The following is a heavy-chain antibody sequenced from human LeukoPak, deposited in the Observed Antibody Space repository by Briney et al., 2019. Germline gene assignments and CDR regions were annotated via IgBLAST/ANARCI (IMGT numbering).Heavy chain of an antibody. J-gene: IGHJ5*02. CDR3: ARHLSVPFTLFGVVLPRGWFDP. CDR1: GYSISSGYY. CDR2: IYHSGST. Sequence: SETLSLTCAVSGYSISSGYYWGWIRRPPGKGLEWIGSIYHSGSTYYNPSLKRRVTISVDTSKHQFSLKLSSVTAADTAVYYCARHLSVPFTLFGVVLPRGWFDPWGQGTLVTVSS. V-gene: IGHV4-38-2*01. D-gene: IGHD3-3*01.